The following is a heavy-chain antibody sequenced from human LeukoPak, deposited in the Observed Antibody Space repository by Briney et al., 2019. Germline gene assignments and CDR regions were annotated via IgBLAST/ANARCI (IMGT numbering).Heavy chain of an antibody. Sequence: PSQTLSLTCTVSGGSISTGSYSWNWIRQPAGKGLEWIGRIYTSGSTNYNPSLKSRVTVSVDTSKNQFSLKLSSVTAADTAVYYCARDYGSGDQRCFDPWGQGTLVTVSS. D-gene: IGHD3-10*01. V-gene: IGHV4-61*02. CDR2: IYTSGST. CDR1: GGSISTGSYS. J-gene: IGHJ5*02. CDR3: ARDYGSGDQRCFDP.